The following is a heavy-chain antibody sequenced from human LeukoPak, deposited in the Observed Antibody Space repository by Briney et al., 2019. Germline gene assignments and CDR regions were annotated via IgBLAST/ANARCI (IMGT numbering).Heavy chain of an antibody. Sequence: GRSLRLSCAASGFTFSSYAMHWVRQAPGKGLEWVAVISYDGSNKYYADSVKGRFTISRDNSKNTLYLQTNSLRAEDTAVYYCARGDYCTNGVCYDGSFDYWGQGTLVTVSS. CDR2: ISYDGSNK. CDR3: ARGDYCTNGVCYDGSFDY. J-gene: IGHJ4*02. CDR1: GFTFSSYA. D-gene: IGHD2-8*01. V-gene: IGHV3-30-3*01.